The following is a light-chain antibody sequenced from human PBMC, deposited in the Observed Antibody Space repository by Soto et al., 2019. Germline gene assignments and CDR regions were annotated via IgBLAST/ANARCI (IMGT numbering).Light chain of an antibody. CDR1: QSIGSSY. Sequence: EILLTQSPCTLSVSPGERATLSCSASQSIGSSYLAWYQQKPGQAPRLLIYGASSRATGIPDRFSGGGSGTDFSLTISRLEPEDFAVYYCQQYSGSPITFGQGTRLEIK. V-gene: IGKV3-20*01. CDR2: GAS. CDR3: QQYSGSPIT. J-gene: IGKJ5*01.